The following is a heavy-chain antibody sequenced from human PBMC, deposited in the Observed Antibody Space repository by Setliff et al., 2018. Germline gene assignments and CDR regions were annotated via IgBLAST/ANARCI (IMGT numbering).Heavy chain of an antibody. CDR2: INPGNDNR. CDR1: GYTFSNSA. D-gene: IGHD2-15*01. V-gene: IGHV1-3*01. Sequence: ASVKVSCKASGYTFSNSAIHWVRQAPGQRFEWMGWINPGNDNRKHSQKFQGRVTFTRDTSASTAYMELSSLRSEDTAVYYCARGPRNVVVVAATPSYFDYWGQGTLVTSPQ. CDR3: ARGPRNVVVVAATPSYFDY. J-gene: IGHJ4*02.